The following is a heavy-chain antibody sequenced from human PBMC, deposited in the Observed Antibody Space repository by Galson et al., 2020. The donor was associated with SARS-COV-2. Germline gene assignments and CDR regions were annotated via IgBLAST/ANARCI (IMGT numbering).Heavy chain of an antibody. Sequence: ASVKVSCKASGYTFTSYAINWVRQAPGQGLAWLGWISAYNGDTNTAQKLQDRVTMTTDTAASTAYMELRSLRFDDTAVYYCARDIYYGSGIFDYWGQGTLVTVSS. J-gene: IGHJ4*02. D-gene: IGHD3-10*01. CDR3: ARDIYYGSGIFDY. CDR2: ISAYNGDT. CDR1: GYTFTSYA. V-gene: IGHV1-18*01.